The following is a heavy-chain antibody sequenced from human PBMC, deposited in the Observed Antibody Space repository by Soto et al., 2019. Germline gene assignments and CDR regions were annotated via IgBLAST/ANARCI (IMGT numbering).Heavy chain of an antibody. J-gene: IGHJ6*02. CDR3: AKVSELYGMDV. Sequence: ASVKVSCKASGYTFTSYYMHWVRQAPGQGLEWMGIINPSGGSTSYAQKLQGRVTMTRDTSTSTVYMELSSLRSEDTAVYYCAKVSELYGMDVWGQGTTVTVSS. CDR1: GYTFTSYY. CDR2: INPSGGST. D-gene: IGHD1-26*01. V-gene: IGHV1-46*01.